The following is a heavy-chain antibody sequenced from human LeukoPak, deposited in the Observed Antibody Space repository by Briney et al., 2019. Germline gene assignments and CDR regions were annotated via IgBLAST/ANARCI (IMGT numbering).Heavy chain of an antibody. D-gene: IGHD2-15*01. CDR2: IIPIFGTA. CDR1: GGTFSSYA. Sequence: SVKVSCKASGGTFSSYAISWVRQAPGQGLEWMGGIIPIFGTANYAQKFQGRVTITTDESTSTAYMELSSLRSEATAVYYCARVRVVAATTPSGWFDPWGQGTLVTVSS. CDR3: ARVRVVAATTPSGWFDP. V-gene: IGHV1-69*05. J-gene: IGHJ5*02.